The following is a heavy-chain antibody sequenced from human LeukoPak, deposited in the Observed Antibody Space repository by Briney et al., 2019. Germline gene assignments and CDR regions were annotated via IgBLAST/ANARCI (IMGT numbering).Heavy chain of an antibody. CDR3: ARSMKGYYYYAMDV. D-gene: IGHD6-6*01. V-gene: IGHV3-7*01. Sequence: GGSLRLSCTDSGFTFRDCCVAWVRQAPGKGLEWVATIKQDGSEKFYVDSVKGRFTISRDNAKNSLYLQMNSLRVEDTAVYYCARSMKGYYYYAMDVWGQGTTVTVSS. CDR1: GFTFRDCC. J-gene: IGHJ6*02. CDR2: IKQDGSEK.